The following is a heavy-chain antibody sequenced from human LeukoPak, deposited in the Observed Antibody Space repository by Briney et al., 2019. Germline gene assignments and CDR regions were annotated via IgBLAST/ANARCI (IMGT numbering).Heavy chain of an antibody. Sequence: SETLSLTCTVSGGSISSYYWSWIRRPPGKGLEWIGYIYYSGSTNYNPSLKSRVTISVDTSKNQFSLKLSSVTAADTAVYYCARGGQYYDSSGYYPNDYWGQGTLVTVSS. J-gene: IGHJ4*02. V-gene: IGHV4-59*12. D-gene: IGHD3-22*01. CDR2: IYYSGST. CDR1: GGSISSYY. CDR3: ARGGQYYDSSGYYPNDY.